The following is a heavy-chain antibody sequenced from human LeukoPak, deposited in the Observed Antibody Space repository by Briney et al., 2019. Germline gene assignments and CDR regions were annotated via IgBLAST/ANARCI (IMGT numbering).Heavy chain of an antibody. V-gene: IGHV3-21*01. CDR2: ISSSSSYI. J-gene: IGHJ3*02. CDR3: ARGHGVVSASDDAFDI. D-gene: IGHD2-2*01. CDR1: GFTFSSYS. Sequence: GGSLRLSCAASGFTFSSYSMKWVRQAPGKGLEWVSFISSSSSYIYYRDSVKGRFTISRDNARNSLYLQMNRLRAEDTAVYYCARGHGVVSASDDAFDIWGQGTMVTASS.